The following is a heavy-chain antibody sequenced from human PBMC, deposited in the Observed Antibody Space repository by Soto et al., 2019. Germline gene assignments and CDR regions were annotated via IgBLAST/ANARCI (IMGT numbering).Heavy chain of an antibody. J-gene: IGHJ3*02. Sequence: EVQLVESGGGSVQPGGSLRLSCTASGFTFTTYWIHWVRQAPGKGLVWVSRVNSDGSSTIYADSVKGRFTISGDNAKTTVYLQMNRLRDDDTAVYYCARGASTGLACDAFDIWGEGTVVSVSS. CDR1: GFTFTTYW. CDR2: VNSDGSST. V-gene: IGHV3-74*01. CDR3: ARGASTGLACDAFDI. D-gene: IGHD6-19*01.